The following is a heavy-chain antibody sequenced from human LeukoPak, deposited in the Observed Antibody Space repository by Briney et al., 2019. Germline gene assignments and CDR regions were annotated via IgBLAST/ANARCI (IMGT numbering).Heavy chain of an antibody. CDR1: GGSISSYY. J-gene: IGHJ5*02. Sequence: SETVSLTCTVSGGSISSYYWSWIRQPPGKGLEWIGYIYYSGYTNYNPSLKSRVTISVDTSKNQFSLKLSSVTAADTAVYYCAGYTGSYYWFDPWGQGTLVTVSS. V-gene: IGHV4-59*01. CDR3: AGYTGSYYWFDP. D-gene: IGHD1-26*01. CDR2: IYYSGYT.